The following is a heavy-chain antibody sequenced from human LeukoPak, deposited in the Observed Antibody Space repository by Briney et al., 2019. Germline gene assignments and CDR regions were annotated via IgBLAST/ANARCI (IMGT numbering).Heavy chain of an antibody. CDR3: ARAQSAAAIYYYYYGMDV. CDR2: IYHSGST. D-gene: IGHD2-2*02. CDR1: GYSISSGYY. Sequence: SETLSLTCTVSGYSISSGYYWGWIRQPPGKGLEWIGSIYHSGSTYYNPSLKSRVTISVDTSKNQFSLKLSSVTAADTAVYYCARAQSAAAIYYYYYGMDVWGQGTTVTVSS. J-gene: IGHJ6*02. V-gene: IGHV4-38-2*02.